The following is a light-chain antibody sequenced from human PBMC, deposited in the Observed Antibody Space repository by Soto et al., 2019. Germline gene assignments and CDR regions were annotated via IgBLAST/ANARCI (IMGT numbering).Light chain of an antibody. CDR3: QSYDSSLSGSRV. Sequence: QSVLTQPPSVSGAPGQRVTISCTGSSSNIGAGYDVHWYQQLPGTAPKLLIYHNSNRPSGVPDRFSGSKSGTSASLAITGLQAEDVADYYCQSYDSSLSGSRVFGTGTKLTVL. V-gene: IGLV1-40*01. J-gene: IGLJ1*01. CDR2: HNS. CDR1: SSNIGAGYD.